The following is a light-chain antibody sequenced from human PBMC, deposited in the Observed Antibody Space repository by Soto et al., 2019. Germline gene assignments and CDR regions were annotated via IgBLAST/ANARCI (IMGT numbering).Light chain of an antibody. CDR2: WAS. Sequence: DIVMTQSPDSLAVSLGERATINCKSSQSLLANCNNKNCLAWYQHKPGQPPKMLILWASTRESGVPDRFSGSGSGTDFTLTISSLQAEDVAVYYCQQYFSTPFTFGGGTKVEI. V-gene: IGKV4-1*01. CDR3: QQYFSTPFT. CDR1: QSLLANCNNKNC. J-gene: IGKJ4*01.